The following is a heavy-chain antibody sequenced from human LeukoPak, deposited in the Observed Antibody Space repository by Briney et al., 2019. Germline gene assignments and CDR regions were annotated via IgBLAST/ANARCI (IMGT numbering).Heavy chain of an antibody. CDR1: GYTFTSYC. V-gene: IGHV1-18*01. CDR2: ISAYNGNT. D-gene: IGHD6-13*01. Sequence: GASVKVSCRASGYTFTSYCISWVRQAPAQGLEWMGWISAYNGNTNYAQKLKGRVTVTTATSTSTAYMVLRSLRSDDTAVYYCERARRSSSSPIYYWGQGPLVTVSS. J-gene: IGHJ4*02. CDR3: ERARRSSSSPIYY.